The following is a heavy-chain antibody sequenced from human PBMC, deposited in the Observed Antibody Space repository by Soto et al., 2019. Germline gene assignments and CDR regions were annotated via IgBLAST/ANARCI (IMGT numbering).Heavy chain of an antibody. D-gene: IGHD3-3*01. V-gene: IGHV1-69*13. CDR3: AVSLYGVVLHYYYRMDV. Sequence: ASVKVSCKASGGSFSSFAFSWVRQAPGQGLEWMGGIIPMFGSANYAQEFPGRVTSTADDSTSTAYMEISGLTFEDTAFYYCAVSLYGVVLHYYYRMDVWGPGTSVTVS. CDR1: GGSFSSFA. J-gene: IGHJ6*02. CDR2: IIPMFGSA.